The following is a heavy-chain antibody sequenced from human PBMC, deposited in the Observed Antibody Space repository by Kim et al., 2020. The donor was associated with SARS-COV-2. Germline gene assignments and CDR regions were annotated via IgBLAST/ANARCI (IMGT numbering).Heavy chain of an antibody. V-gene: IGHV3-15*01. CDR2: IKSKTDGATT. J-gene: IGHJ6*02. CDR3: TTLLRYFDWLAVKYYYYGMDV. CDR1: GFTFSNAW. D-gene: IGHD3-9*01. Sequence: GGSLRLSCAASGFTFSNAWMSWVRQAPGKGLEWVGRIKSKTDGATTDYAAPVKGRFTISRDDSKNTLYLRMNSLKTEDTSVYYCTTLLRYFDWLAVKYYYYGMDVWGQGTTVTVSS.